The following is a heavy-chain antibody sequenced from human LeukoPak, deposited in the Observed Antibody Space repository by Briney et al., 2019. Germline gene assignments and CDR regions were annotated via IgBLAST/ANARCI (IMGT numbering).Heavy chain of an antibody. D-gene: IGHD3-22*01. CDR3: ARAARGTGDSSGYYFDY. CDR1: GGSISSGGYS. V-gene: IGHV4-30-2*01. J-gene: IGHJ4*02. CDR2: IYHSGST. Sequence: PSETLSLTCAVSGGSISSGGYSWSWIRQPPGKGLEWIGYIYHSGSTYYNPSLKSRVTISVDRSKNQFSLKLSSVTAADTAVYYCARAARGTGDSSGYYFDYWGQGTLVTVSS.